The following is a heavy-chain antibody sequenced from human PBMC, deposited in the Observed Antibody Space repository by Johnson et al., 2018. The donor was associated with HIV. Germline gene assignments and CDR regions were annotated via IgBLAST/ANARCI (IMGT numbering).Heavy chain of an antibody. CDR2: IRSKAYGGTT. CDR1: GFTFGDYA. D-gene: IGHD1-7*01. V-gene: IGHV3-49*04. J-gene: IGHJ3*02. CDR3: ARDLTGTTEHDEAFDI. Sequence: VQLVESGGGLVQPGRSLRLSCTASGFTFGDYAMSWVRQPPGKGLEWVGFIRSKAYGGTTEYAASVKGRFTISRDNAKNSLYLQMNSLRAEDTAVYYCARDLTGTTEHDEAFDIWGQGTMVTVSS.